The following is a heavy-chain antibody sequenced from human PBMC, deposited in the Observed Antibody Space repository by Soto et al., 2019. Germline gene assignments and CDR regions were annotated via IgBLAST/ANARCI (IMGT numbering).Heavy chain of an antibody. V-gene: IGHV5-51*01. CDR1: GYSFTNYL. J-gene: IGHJ6*02. Sequence: GESLKISCQGSGYSFTNYLIVWVRQMPGKGLEWMGLIYPGDSDTRYSPSFQGQVTISADKSISTAYLQWSSVKPSDTAMYYCARRGAGRGHYYDGMDVWGQGTTVTGSS. CDR3: ARRGAGRGHYYDGMDV. D-gene: IGHD6-19*01. CDR2: IYPGDSDT.